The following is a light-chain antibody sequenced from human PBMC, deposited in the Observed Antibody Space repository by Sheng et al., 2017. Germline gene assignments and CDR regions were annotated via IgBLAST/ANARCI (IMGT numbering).Light chain of an antibody. CDR1: QSVSSSY. Sequence: EIVLTQSPGTLSLSPGERATLSCRASQSVSSSYLAWYQQKPGQAPRLLIYGASTRATGIPVRFSGSGSGTEFTLTISSLQSEDFAVYYCLEYNKWPLGYTFGQGTKLEIK. CDR3: LEYNKWPLGYT. CDR2: GAS. J-gene: IGKJ2*01. V-gene: IGKV3-15*01.